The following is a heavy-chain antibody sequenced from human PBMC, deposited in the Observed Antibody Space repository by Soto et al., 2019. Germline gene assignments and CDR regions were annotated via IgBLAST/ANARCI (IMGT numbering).Heavy chain of an antibody. V-gene: IGHV3-30*02. D-gene: IGHD3-16*01. CDR3: ARDGDVNTGFGKDY. CDR2: IRHDGGNK. Sequence: VGSLRLSCAASGFTFSSYGMHWVRQAPGKGLEWVAFIRHDGGNKFYAESVKGRFTISRDNSKNTLYLQMTSLSAEDTAMYYCARDGDVNTGFGKDYWGQGTLVTVSS. J-gene: IGHJ4*02. CDR1: GFTFSSYG.